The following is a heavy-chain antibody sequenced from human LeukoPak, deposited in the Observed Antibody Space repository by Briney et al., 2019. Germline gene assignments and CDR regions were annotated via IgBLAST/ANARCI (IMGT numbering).Heavy chain of an antibody. V-gene: IGHV1-2*02. J-gene: IGHJ4*02. CDR1: GYTFTGYY. CDR3: ARNFYFDSSGYYHY. D-gene: IGHD3-22*01. CDR2: INPNSGGT. Sequence: GASLKVSCKASGYTFTGYYMHWVRQAPGQGLEWMGWINPNSGGTNYAQKFQGRVTMTRDTSISTAYMELSRLRSDDTAVYYCARNFYFDSSGYYHYWGQGTLVTVSS.